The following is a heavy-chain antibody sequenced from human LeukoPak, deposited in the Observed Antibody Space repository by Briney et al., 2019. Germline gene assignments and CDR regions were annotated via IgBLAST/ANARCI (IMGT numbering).Heavy chain of an antibody. CDR1: GDSVSSNSAA. J-gene: IGHJ4*02. CDR2: TFYRSMWFN. CDR3: ARGGFNYALFFDY. V-gene: IGHV6-1*01. Sequence: SQTHSLTCAISGDSVSSNSAAWNWIRQSPSRGLEWLGRTFYRSMWFNDYAISLKGRITIKADTSKNQFSLQLNSVTPEDTAVYYCARGGFNYALFFDYWGQRALVTVSS. D-gene: IGHD5-18*01.